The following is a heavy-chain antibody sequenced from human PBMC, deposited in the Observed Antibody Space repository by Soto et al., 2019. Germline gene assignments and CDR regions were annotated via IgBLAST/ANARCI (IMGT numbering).Heavy chain of an antibody. CDR3: AREATIGEVGTPGRYFDY. Sequence: QVQLVESGGGVVQFGRSLRLSCAASRFTFSTYAMYWVRQAPGKGLEWVAVISHDGSNKYYGDSVKGRFTISRDKSKNTLYLQMDSLRTEDTAVYYWAREATIGEVGTPGRYFDYWGQGTLVTVSS. CDR2: ISHDGSNK. CDR1: RFTFSTYA. J-gene: IGHJ4*02. V-gene: IGHV3-30-3*01. D-gene: IGHD6-13*01.